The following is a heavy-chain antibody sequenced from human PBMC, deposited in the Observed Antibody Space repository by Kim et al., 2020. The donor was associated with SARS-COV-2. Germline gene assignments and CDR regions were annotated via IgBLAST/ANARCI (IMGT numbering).Heavy chain of an antibody. CDR1: GYSFTSYW. CDR2: IDPSDSYT. D-gene: IGHD3-3*01. J-gene: IGHJ4*02. CDR3: ARLDYGLWSGSPGVDDY. V-gene: IGHV5-10-1*01. Sequence: GESLKISCKGSGYSFTSYWISWVRQMPGKGLEWMGRIDPSDSYTNYSPSFQGHVTLSADKSISTAYLQWSSLKASDTAMYYCARLDYGLWSGSPGVDDYWGQGSLVTVTA.